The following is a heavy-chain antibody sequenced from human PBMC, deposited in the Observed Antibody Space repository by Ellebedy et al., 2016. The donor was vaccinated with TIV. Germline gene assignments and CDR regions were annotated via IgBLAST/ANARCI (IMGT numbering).Heavy chain of an antibody. Sequence: GWSLRLSCAASGFTFSSFAMHWVRQAPGKGLEWLSVISGGGDRTYDADSVKGRFTITRDNSKNTLYLQMDRLRAEDTAVYYCSKGTSSGFNYDRVGSEYWGQGTLVTVSS. CDR3: SKGTSSGFNYDRVGSEY. CDR2: ISGGGDRT. J-gene: IGHJ4*02. CDR1: GFTFSSFA. V-gene: IGHV3-23*01. D-gene: IGHD3-22*01.